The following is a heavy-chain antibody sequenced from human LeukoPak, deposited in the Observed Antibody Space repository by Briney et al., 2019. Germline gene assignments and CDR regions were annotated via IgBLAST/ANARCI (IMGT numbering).Heavy chain of an antibody. J-gene: IGHJ4*02. CDR3: AKGLYSSSGTRPPPLFDY. Sequence: PGGSLRLSCAASGFTFSSYGMHWVRQAPGKGLEWVAFIRYDGSNKYYADSVKGRFTISRDNSKNTLYLQMNSLRAEDTAVYYCAKGLYSSSGTRPPPLFDYWGQGTLVTVSS. CDR2: IRYDGSNK. V-gene: IGHV3-30*02. D-gene: IGHD6-13*01. CDR1: GFTFSSYG.